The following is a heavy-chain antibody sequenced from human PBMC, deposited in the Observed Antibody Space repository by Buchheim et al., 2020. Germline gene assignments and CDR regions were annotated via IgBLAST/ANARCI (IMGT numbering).Heavy chain of an antibody. Sequence: EVQLVESGGGLVQPGGSLRLSCAASGFTLSSYWTHWVRQATGKGLVWVSRINSDGSSTSYADSVKGRFTISRDNAKNTLYLKMNSLRAEDTAVYYCARGATVTTILYYYYYYGMDVLGQGTT. CDR3: ARGATVTTILYYYYYYGMDV. D-gene: IGHD4-11*01. CDR1: GFTLSSYW. J-gene: IGHJ6*02. CDR2: INSDGSST. V-gene: IGHV3-74*01.